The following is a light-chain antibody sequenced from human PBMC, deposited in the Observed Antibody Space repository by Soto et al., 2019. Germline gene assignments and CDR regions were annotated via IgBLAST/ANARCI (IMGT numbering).Light chain of an antibody. CDR1: QGISNS. CDR2: AAS. CDR3: QKYNSAY. V-gene: IGKV1-27*01. Sequence: DIQMTQSPSSLSASVGDRVTIPCRASQGISNSLAWDQQKPGKVPKLLIYAASTLQSGVPSRFSGSGSGTDFTLTISSLQPEDVAAYYCQKYNSAYFGPGTKVDIK. J-gene: IGKJ3*01.